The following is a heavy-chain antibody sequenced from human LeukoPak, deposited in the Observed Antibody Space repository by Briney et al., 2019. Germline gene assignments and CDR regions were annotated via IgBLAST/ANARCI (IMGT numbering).Heavy chain of an antibody. CDR3: ARDSGEYYFDY. CDR1: GYTFTSYA. Sequence: AASVTVSFKASGYTFTSYAMHWVRQAPGQRLEWMGWINAGNGNTKYSQKFQGRVTITRDTSASTAYMELSSLRSEDTAVYYCARDSGEYYFDYWGQGTLVTVSS. J-gene: IGHJ4*02. D-gene: IGHD2-15*01. CDR2: INAGNGNT. V-gene: IGHV1-3*01.